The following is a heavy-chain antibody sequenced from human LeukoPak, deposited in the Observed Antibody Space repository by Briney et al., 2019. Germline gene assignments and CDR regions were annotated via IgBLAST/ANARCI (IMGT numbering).Heavy chain of an antibody. Sequence: GGSLRLSCAASGFTFSSYGVHWVRQAPGKGLEWVAFIRYDGSNKYYADPVKGRFTISRDNSKNTLYLQMNSLRAEDTAVYYCAKDLTGTTTYYMDVWGKGTTVTVSS. CDR3: AKDLTGTTTYYMDV. CDR2: IRYDGSNK. D-gene: IGHD1-7*01. J-gene: IGHJ6*03. CDR1: GFTFSSYG. V-gene: IGHV3-30*02.